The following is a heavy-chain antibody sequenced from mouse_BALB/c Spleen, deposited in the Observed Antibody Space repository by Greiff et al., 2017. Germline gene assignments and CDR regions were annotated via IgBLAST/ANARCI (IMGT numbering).Heavy chain of an antibody. Sequence: VQLKQSGAELVKPGASVKLSCTASGFNIKDTYMHWVKQRPEQGLEWIGRIDPANGNTKYDPKFQGKATITADTSSNTAYLQLSSLTSEDTAVYYCAREDMRYGYYFDYWGQGTTLTVSS. CDR2: IDPANGNT. D-gene: IGHD2-2*01. CDR1: GFNIKDTY. CDR3: AREDMRYGYYFDY. J-gene: IGHJ2*01. V-gene: IGHV14-3*02.